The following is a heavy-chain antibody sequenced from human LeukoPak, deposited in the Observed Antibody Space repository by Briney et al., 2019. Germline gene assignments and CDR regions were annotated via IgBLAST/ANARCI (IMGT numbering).Heavy chain of an antibody. Sequence: SETLSLTCSVSGGSISSGSYYWSWIRQPAGKGLEWIGRIYTSGSTNYNPSLKSRVTISVDTSKNQSSLKLSSVTAADTAVYYCARNDYDSSGYYSDYWGQGTLVTVS. CDR1: GGSISSGSYY. J-gene: IGHJ4*02. CDR3: ARNDYDSSGYYSDY. CDR2: IYTSGST. V-gene: IGHV4-61*02. D-gene: IGHD3-22*01.